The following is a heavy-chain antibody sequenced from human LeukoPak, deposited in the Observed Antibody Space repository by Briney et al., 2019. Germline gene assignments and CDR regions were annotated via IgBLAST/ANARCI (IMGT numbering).Heavy chain of an antibody. J-gene: IGHJ2*01. CDR3: ARDLTKDWYFDL. Sequence: ASVKVSCKASGYTFTGYYMHWVRQAPGQGLEWMGWINPNSGGTNYAQRFQGRVTMTRDTSISTAYMELSRLRSDDTAVYYCARDLTKDWYFDLWGRGTLVTVSS. CDR1: GYTFTGYY. CDR2: INPNSGGT. V-gene: IGHV1-2*02.